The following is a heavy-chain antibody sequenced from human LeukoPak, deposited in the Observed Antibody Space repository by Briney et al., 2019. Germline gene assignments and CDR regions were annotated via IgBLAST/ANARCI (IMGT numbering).Heavy chain of an antibody. V-gene: IGHV3-23*01. CDR1: GFTFSSYA. Sequence: GGSLRLSCAASGFTFSSYAMSWVRQAPGKGLEWVSAISGSGGSTYYADSVKGRFTISRDNSKNTLYLQMASLRGEDTAVYYCARAPREGFSGSYHDYWGQGTLVTVSS. J-gene: IGHJ4*02. D-gene: IGHD1-26*01. CDR2: ISGSGGST. CDR3: ARAPREGFSGSYHDY.